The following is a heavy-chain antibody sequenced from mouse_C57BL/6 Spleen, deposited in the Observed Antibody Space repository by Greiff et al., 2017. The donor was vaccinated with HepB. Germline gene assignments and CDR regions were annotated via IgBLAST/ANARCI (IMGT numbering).Heavy chain of an antibody. CDR1: GFSLTSYG. J-gene: IGHJ2*01. Sequence: LVAPSQSLSITCTVSGFSLTSYGVHWVRQPPGKGLEWLVVIWSDGSTTYNSALKSRLSISKDNSKSQVFLKMNSLQTDDTAMYYCARPAAYYGNFLDYWGQGTTLTVSS. CDR3: ARPAAYYGNFLDY. D-gene: IGHD2-10*01. CDR2: IWSDGST. V-gene: IGHV2-6-2*01.